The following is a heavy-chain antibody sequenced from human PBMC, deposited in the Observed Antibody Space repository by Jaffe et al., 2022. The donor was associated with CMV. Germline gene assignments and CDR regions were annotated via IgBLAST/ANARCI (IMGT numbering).Heavy chain of an antibody. Sequence: EVQLVESGGGLVKPGGSLRLSCAASGFTFSSYSMNWVRQAPGKGLEWVSSISSSSSYIYYADSVKGRFTISRDNAKNSLYLQMNSLRAEDTAVYYCARDHSYYDSSGYYYSYGMDVWGQGTTVTVSS. D-gene: IGHD3-22*01. V-gene: IGHV3-21*01. CDR2: ISSSSSYI. CDR3: ARDHSYYDSSGYYYSYGMDV. J-gene: IGHJ6*02. CDR1: GFTFSSYS.